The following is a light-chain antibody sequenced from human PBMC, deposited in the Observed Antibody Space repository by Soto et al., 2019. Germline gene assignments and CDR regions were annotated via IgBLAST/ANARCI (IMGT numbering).Light chain of an antibody. CDR3: SSFTSSSTWV. J-gene: IGLJ3*02. Sequence: QSVLTQPASVSGSPGQSITISCTGTGGDIGGYNSVSWYQQHPGKAPKLLIYEVVKRPSGVSNRFSGSKSGNTASLTISGLQADDEADYYCSSFTSSSTWVFGGGTKLTVL. CDR2: EVV. V-gene: IGLV2-14*01. CDR1: GGDIGGYNS.